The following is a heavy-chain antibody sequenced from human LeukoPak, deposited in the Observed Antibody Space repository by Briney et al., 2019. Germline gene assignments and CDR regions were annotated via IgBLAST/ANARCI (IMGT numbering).Heavy chain of an antibody. V-gene: IGHV3-30*04. J-gene: IGHJ6*03. CDR2: ISYDGSNE. Sequence: GGSLRLSCAASGFTFSSYAMHWVRQAPGKGLEWVAVISYDGSNEYYADSVKGRFTISRDNSKNTLYLQMNSLRAEDTAVYYCARGPHYYGSGSPLGQDYYYMDVWGKGTTVTISS. D-gene: IGHD3-10*01. CDR1: GFTFSSYA. CDR3: ARGPHYYGSGSPLGQDYYYMDV.